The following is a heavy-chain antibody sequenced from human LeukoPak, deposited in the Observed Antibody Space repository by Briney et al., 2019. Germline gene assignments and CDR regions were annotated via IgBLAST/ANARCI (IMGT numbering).Heavy chain of an antibody. Sequence: SETLSLTCTVSGGSISSSSYYWSWIRQPAGKGLEWIGRIYTSGSTNYNPSLKSRVTISVDTSKNQFSLKLSSVTAADTAVYYCATWGYCSGGSCYSGPFDYWGQGTLVTVSS. J-gene: IGHJ4*02. CDR1: GGSISSSSYY. CDR2: IYTSGST. V-gene: IGHV4-61*02. D-gene: IGHD2-15*01. CDR3: ATWGYCSGGSCYSGPFDY.